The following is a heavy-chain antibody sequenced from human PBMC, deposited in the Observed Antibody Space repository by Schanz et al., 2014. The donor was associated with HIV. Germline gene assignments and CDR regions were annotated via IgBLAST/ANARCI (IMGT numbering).Heavy chain of an antibody. Sequence: QVQLVESGGGVVQPGTSLRLSCVASGFNFITYGMHWVRQAPGQGLEWMGWINPNSGGADSAQKFQGRVTMTRDTSISTAYLELSRLRSDDTAVYYCAREPNYSGFESWGHGTLVTVSS. CDR2: INPNSGGA. V-gene: IGHV1-2*02. D-gene: IGHD5-12*01. CDR3: AREPNYSGFES. CDR1: GFNFITYG. J-gene: IGHJ5*01.